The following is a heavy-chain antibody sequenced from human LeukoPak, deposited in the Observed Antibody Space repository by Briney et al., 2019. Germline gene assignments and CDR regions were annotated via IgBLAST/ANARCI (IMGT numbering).Heavy chain of an antibody. V-gene: IGHV1-8*03. Sequence: GASVKVSCKASGYTFTSYDINWVRQATGQGLEWMGWMNSNSGNTGYAQKFQGRVTITRNTSISTAYMELSSLRSEDTAVYYCARARYYYDSSGYHYYFDYWGQGTLVTVSS. CDR3: ARARYYYDSSGYHYYFDY. D-gene: IGHD3-22*01. CDR1: GYTFTSYD. J-gene: IGHJ4*02. CDR2: MNSNSGNT.